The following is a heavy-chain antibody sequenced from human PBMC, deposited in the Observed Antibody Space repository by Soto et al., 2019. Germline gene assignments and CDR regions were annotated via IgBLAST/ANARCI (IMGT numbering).Heavy chain of an antibody. J-gene: IGHJ6*02. CDR2: THYSGST. V-gene: IGHV4-59*01. CDR3: ARDKTGTTLNYYFGMDV. D-gene: IGHD1-7*01. Sequence: NPSETLSLTCTVSGGSISSYFWSWVRQPPGKGLEWIGYTHYSGSTNYNPSLKSRVTISVDTSKNQFSLNLSSVTSADTAVYFCARDKTGTTLNYYFGMDVWGQGTTVTVSS. CDR1: GGSISSYF.